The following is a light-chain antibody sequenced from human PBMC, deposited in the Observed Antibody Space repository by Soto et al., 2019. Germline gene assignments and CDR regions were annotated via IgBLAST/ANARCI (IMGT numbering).Light chain of an antibody. Sequence: QSVLTQPASVSGSPGQSITISCTGTSSDAGGYKYVSWYQQHPGQAPKLMIYEVTNRPSGVSHRFSGSVSGNTASLTISGLQAEDEADYYCSSYTGSSTVVFGGGTKLTVL. CDR2: EVT. J-gene: IGLJ2*01. V-gene: IGLV2-14*01. CDR3: SSYTGSSTVV. CDR1: SSDAGGYKY.